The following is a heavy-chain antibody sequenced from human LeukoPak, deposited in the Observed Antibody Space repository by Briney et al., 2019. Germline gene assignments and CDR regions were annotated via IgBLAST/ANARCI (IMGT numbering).Heavy chain of an antibody. CDR1: GYTFTSYY. Sequence: ASVKVSCKASGYTFTSYYMHWVRQAPGQGLEWIGIINPSGGSTSYAQKFQGRVTMTRDMSTSTVYMDLSNLRSDDTAVYYCARSSGNYFDYWGQGTLVTVSS. CDR3: ARSSGNYFDY. J-gene: IGHJ4*02. D-gene: IGHD1-26*01. CDR2: INPSGGST. V-gene: IGHV1-46*01.